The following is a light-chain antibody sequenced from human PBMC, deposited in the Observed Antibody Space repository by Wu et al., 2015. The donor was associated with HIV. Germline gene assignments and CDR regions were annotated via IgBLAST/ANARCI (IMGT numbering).Light chain of an antibody. J-gene: IGKJ1*01. V-gene: IGKV1-5*03. CDR1: QSISSW. CDR3: QKYNTAPWT. CDR2: KAS. Sequence: DIQMTQSPSTLSASVGDRVTITCRASQSISSWLAWYQQKPGKAPKLLIYKASSLESGVPSRFSGSGSGTEFTLTIRSLQPDDFATYYCQKYNTAPWTFGQGTKVEMK.